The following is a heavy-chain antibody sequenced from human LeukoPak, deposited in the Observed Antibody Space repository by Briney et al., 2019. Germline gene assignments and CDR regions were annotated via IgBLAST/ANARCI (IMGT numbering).Heavy chain of an antibody. V-gene: IGHV3-11*01. CDR3: ARVRDYGTFDY. J-gene: IGHJ4*02. Sequence: LSLTCAVYGGSFSGYYWSWIRQPPGKGLEWVSAISGSGGSAYYADSVKGRFTISRDNAKSSLYLQMNSLRAEDTAMYYCARVRDYGTFDYWGRGTLVTVSS. CDR1: GGSFSGYY. CDR2: ISGSGGSA. D-gene: IGHD4/OR15-4a*01.